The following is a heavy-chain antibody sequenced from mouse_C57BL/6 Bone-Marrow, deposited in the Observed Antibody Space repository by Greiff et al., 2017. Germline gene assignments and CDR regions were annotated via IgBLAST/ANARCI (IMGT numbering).Heavy chain of an antibody. CDR3: TTRGKGYFDV. J-gene: IGHJ1*03. V-gene: IGHV14-4*01. CDR1: GFNIKDDY. Sequence: VQLQQSGAELVRPGASVKLSCTASGFNIKDDYMHWVKQRPEQGLEWIGWIDPENGDTEYASKFQGKATITADTSSNTAYLQLSSLTSEDTAVYYCTTRGKGYFDVWGTGTTVTVSS. D-gene: IGHD1-3*01. CDR2: IDPENGDT.